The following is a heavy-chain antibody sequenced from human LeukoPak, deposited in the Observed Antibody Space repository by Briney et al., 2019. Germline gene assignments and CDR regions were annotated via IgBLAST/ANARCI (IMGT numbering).Heavy chain of an antibody. CDR1: GFTFSNAW. V-gene: IGHV3-30*02. Sequence: GGSLRLSCAASGFTFSNAWMSWVRQAPGKGLEWVSFIRYDGSDKYYADSVKGRFTISRDKSKNTLYLQMNSLRAEDTAVYYCAKDVSDYFDYWGQGTLVTVSS. CDR2: IRYDGSDK. D-gene: IGHD5/OR15-5a*01. J-gene: IGHJ4*02. CDR3: AKDVSDYFDY.